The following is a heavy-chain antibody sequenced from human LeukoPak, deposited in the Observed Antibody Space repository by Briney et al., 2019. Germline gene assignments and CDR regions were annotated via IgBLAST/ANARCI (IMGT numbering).Heavy chain of an antibody. D-gene: IGHD3-22*01. J-gene: IGHJ5*02. Sequence: ASVKVSCKASGYTFTSYYMHWVRQAPGQGLEWMGIINPSGGSTSYAQKFQGRVTMTRDMSTSTVYMELSSLRSEDTAVYYCARDSSGYLRRFDPWGQGTLVTVSS. V-gene: IGHV1-46*01. CDR3: ARDSSGYLRRFDP. CDR2: INPSGGST. CDR1: GYTFTSYY.